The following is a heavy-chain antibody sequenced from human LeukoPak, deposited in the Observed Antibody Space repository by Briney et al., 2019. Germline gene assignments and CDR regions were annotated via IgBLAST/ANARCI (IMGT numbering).Heavy chain of an antibody. D-gene: IGHD2-2*01. CDR3: ARDVGYCSSTSCYVGGGYYYGMDV. Sequence: ASVKVSCKASGYTFTSYYMHWVRQAPGQGLEWMGIINPSGGSTSYAQKFQGRVTMTRDTSTSTVYMELSSLRSEDTAVYYCARDVGYCSSTSCYVGGGYYYGMDVWGQGTTVTVSS. V-gene: IGHV1-46*01. CDR2: INPSGGST. CDR1: GYTFTSYY. J-gene: IGHJ6*02.